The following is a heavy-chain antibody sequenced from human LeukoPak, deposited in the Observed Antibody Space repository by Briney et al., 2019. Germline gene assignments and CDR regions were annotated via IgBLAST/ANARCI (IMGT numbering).Heavy chain of an antibody. D-gene: IGHD6-13*01. V-gene: IGHV4-34*01. CDR3: AREGIAAAASRGLWYFDL. CDR2: VNDSGNT. J-gene: IGHJ2*01. Sequence: PSETLSLTCAVYGGSFSRNYWIWIRQPPGKGLEWIGEVNDSGNTNYNPSLKSRVTMSVDTSKNQFSLKLSSVTAADTAVYYCAREGIAAAASRGLWYFDLWGRGTLVTVSS. CDR1: GGSFSRNY.